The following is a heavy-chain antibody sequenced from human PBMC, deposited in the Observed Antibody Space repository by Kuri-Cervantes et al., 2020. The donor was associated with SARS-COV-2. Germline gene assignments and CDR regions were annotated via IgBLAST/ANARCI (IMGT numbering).Heavy chain of an antibody. J-gene: IGHJ6*02. CDR2: IIPIFGTA. Sequence: SVKVSCKASGGTFSSYAISWVRQAPGQGLEWMGGIIPIFGTANYAQKFQGRVTITADESTSTAYMELSSLRSEDTAVYYCAAGDFWSGYYSYGMDVWGQGTTVTVSS. D-gene: IGHD3-3*01. CDR1: GGTFSSYA. CDR3: AAGDFWSGYYSYGMDV. V-gene: IGHV1-69*13.